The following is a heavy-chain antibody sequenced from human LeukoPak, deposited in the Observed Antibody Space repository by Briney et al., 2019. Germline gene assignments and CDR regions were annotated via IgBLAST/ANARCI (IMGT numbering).Heavy chain of an antibody. Sequence: SVKVSCKASSYTFTSYGVSWVRQAPGQGLEWMGWISAYNGNTNYAQKFQGRVTMTTDTSTSTAYMELRSLRSDDTAVYYCARDLGSMVRGLIKSTYYYGMDVWGQGTTVTVSS. D-gene: IGHD3-10*01. CDR3: ARDLGSMVRGLIKSTYYYGMDV. CDR1: SYTFTSYG. V-gene: IGHV1-18*01. J-gene: IGHJ6*02. CDR2: ISAYNGNT.